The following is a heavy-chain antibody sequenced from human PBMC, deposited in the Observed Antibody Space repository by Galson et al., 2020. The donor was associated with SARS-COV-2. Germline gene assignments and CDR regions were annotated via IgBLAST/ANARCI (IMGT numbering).Heavy chain of an antibody. J-gene: IGHJ3*02. CDR1: GFTFNTYG. CDR2: ISASGNKT. Sequence: GGSLRLSCAASGFTFNTYGMTWVRQAPGKGLEWLSAISASGNKTYYADSAKCRFTIFRDNSKNTLRLQMDSLRGEDTALYYCVRGPHCGSSGCYTVGAFDMWGQGTMVTVSS. CDR3: VRGPHCGSSGCYTVGAFDM. D-gene: IGHD3-3*01. V-gene: IGHV3-23*01.